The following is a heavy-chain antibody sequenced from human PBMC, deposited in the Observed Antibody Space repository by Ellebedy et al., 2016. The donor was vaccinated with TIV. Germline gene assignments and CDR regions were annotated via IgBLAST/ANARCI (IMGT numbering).Heavy chain of an antibody. J-gene: IGHJ4*02. CDR3: ARARYYGSSGYFDY. V-gene: IGHV1-46*01. Sequence: ASVKVSCKASGYTFTTDHIHWVRQAPGQGLEWMGVINPRGGTTSYAQKFQGRVTITRDTSTSTVYMELSSLRSEDTALYHCARARYYGSSGYFDYWGQGTLVTVSS. CDR1: GYTFTTDH. CDR2: INPRGGTT. D-gene: IGHD3-22*01.